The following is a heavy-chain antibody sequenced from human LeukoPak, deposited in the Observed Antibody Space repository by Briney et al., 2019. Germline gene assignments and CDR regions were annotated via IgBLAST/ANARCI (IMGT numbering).Heavy chain of an antibody. CDR1: GGSITGYY. V-gene: IGHV4-4*07. D-gene: IGHD5-12*01. CDR2: GSDTGRA. J-gene: IGHJ4*02. CDR3: ARGTHMTPLSGYYSFVY. Sequence: KPSETLSLACSVSGGSITGYYGAWIRQPAGKGLEWIGRGSDTGRAYYNASLERRLTLALDTSHNLFSLEVPSVTAADTAVYYCARGTHMTPLSGYYSFVYWGQGTLVSVSS.